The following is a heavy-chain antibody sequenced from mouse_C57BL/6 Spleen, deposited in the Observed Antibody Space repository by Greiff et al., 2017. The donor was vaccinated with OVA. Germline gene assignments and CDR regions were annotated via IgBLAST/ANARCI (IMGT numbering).Heavy chain of an antibody. D-gene: IGHD2-4*01. Sequence: QVQLQQSGPGLVQPSQSLSITCTVSGFSLTSYGVHWVRQSPGKGLEWLGVIWRGGSTDYNAAFMSRLSITKDNSKSQVFVKMNSLQADDTAIYYCAKRAGYYDYDEGYYAMDYWGQGTSVTVSS. CDR3: AKRAGYYDYDEGYYAMDY. CDR2: IWRGGST. CDR1: GFSLTSYG. V-gene: IGHV2-5*01. J-gene: IGHJ4*01.